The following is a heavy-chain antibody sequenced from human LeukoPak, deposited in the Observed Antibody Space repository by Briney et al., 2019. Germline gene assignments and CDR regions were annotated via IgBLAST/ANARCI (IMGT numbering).Heavy chain of an antibody. CDR3: ARDRGITMIYEDYYIDV. V-gene: IGHV3-11*01. J-gene: IGHJ6*03. Sequence: GGSLRLSCAASGFTFSDYYMSWIRQAPGKGLEWVSYISSSGSTINYADSVKGRFTISRDNAKNSLYLQMNSLGAEDTAVYYCARDRGITMIYEDYYIDVWGKGTTVTVSS. CDR1: GFTFSDYY. CDR2: ISSSGSTI. D-gene: IGHD3-22*01.